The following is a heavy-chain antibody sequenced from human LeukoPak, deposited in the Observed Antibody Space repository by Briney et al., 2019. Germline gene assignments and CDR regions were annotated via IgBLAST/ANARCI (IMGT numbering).Heavy chain of an antibody. CDR3: ARGLAALNYFDS. CDR2: INPNSGGT. Sequence: ASVKVSCKASGYTFTGYYMHWVRQAPGQGLEWMGWINPNSGGTNYAQKFQGRVTMTRDTSISTAYMELSSLRSDDTAVYYCARGLAALNYFDSWGQGTLVTVSS. D-gene: IGHD6-6*01. CDR1: GYTFTGYY. J-gene: IGHJ4*02. V-gene: IGHV1-2*02.